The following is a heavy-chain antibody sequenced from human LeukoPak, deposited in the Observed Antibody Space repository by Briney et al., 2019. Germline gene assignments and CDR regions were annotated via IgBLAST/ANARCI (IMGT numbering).Heavy chain of an antibody. J-gene: IGHJ6*03. Sequence: GASVKVSCKASGYTFTGYYMHWVRQAPGQGLEWMGWINPNSGGTNYAQKFQGRVTMTRDTSISTAYMELSRLRSDNTAVYYCVRELWFGAADYYYMDVWGKGTTVTVSS. V-gene: IGHV1-2*02. CDR1: GYTFTGYY. CDR2: INPNSGGT. D-gene: IGHD3-10*01. CDR3: VRELWFGAADYYYMDV.